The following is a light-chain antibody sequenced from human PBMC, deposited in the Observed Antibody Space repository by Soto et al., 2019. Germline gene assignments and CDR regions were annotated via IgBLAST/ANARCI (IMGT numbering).Light chain of an antibody. Sequence: QSALTQPPSASGSPGQSVTISCTGTSSDVGGYNYVSWYQQHPGKAPKLIIYEVYNRPSGFPDRFSGSKSGNTAALTVSGLQAEDEADYYCSSYVGTNSYVFGAGTKLTVL. CDR2: EVY. CDR3: SSYVGTNSYV. CDR1: SSDVGGYNY. V-gene: IGLV2-8*01. J-gene: IGLJ1*01.